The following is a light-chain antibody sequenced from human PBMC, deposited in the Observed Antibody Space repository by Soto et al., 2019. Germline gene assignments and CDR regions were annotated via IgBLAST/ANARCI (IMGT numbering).Light chain of an antibody. J-gene: IGKJ1*01. Sequence: EIVMTQSPDTLSVSPGEGATLSCRASQNVGSDLAWYQQKVGQAPRLLISGASTRATGIPARFIGSGSGTEFTLTISGLQSEDVGVYYCQQYHEWKTFGQGTKVEIK. CDR3: QQYHEWKT. V-gene: IGKV3-15*01. CDR1: QNVGSD. CDR2: GAS.